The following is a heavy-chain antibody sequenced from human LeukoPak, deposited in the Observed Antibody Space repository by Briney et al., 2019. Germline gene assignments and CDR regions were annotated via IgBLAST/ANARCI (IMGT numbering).Heavy chain of an antibody. CDR3: ARDKVVPAAYYYYGMDV. Sequence: SETLSLTCAVYGGSFSGYYWSWFRQPPGKGLEWIGEINHSGSTNYNPSLKSRVTISVDTSKNQFSLKLSSVTAADTAVYYCARDKVVPAAYYYYGMDVWGQGTTVTVSS. CDR1: GGSFSGYY. D-gene: IGHD2-2*01. J-gene: IGHJ6*02. V-gene: IGHV4-34*01. CDR2: INHSGST.